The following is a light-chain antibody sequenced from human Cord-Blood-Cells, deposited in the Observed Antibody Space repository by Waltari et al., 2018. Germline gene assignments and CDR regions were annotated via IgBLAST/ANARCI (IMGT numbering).Light chain of an antibody. J-gene: IGLJ3*02. Sequence: SSDLTQDPAVSVALGQTVRIGARGERLRTHSASWYQQKPGQAPVLVIYGKNTRPSGIPDRFSGSSSGNTASLTITGAQAEDEADYYCNSRDSSGNHWVFGGGTKLTVL. CDR3: NSRDSSGNHWV. V-gene: IGLV3-19*01. CDR1: RLRTHS. CDR2: GKN.